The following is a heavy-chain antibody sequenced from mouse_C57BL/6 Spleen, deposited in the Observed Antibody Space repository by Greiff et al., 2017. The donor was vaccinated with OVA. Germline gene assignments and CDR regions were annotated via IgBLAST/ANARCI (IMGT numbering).Heavy chain of an antibody. J-gene: IGHJ2*01. V-gene: IGHV14-4*01. D-gene: IGHD2-5*01. CDR2: IDPENGDT. CDR3: TTPYSNWNYFDY. Sequence: EVKLMESGAELVRPGAPVKLSCTASGFNIKDDYMHWVKQRPEQGLEWIGWIDPENGDTEYASKFQGKATITADTSSNTAYLQLSSLTSEDTAVYYCTTPYSNWNYFDYWGQGTTLTVSS. CDR1: GFNIKDDY.